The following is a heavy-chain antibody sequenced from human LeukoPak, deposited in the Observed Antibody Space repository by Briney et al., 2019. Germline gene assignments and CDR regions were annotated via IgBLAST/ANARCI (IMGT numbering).Heavy chain of an antibody. Sequence: ASVKVSCKASGYTFTSYDISWVRQAPGQGLEWMGWISAYNGNTNYAQQVQGRFTMTIDTSTTTVFMELRSLTSDDTAVYYCARVLSPGTQQLVPSYYYGLDVWGQGTTVTVSS. CDR1: GYTFTSYD. CDR3: ARVLSPGTQQLVPSYYYGLDV. D-gene: IGHD6-13*01. CDR2: ISAYNGNT. V-gene: IGHV1-18*01. J-gene: IGHJ6*02.